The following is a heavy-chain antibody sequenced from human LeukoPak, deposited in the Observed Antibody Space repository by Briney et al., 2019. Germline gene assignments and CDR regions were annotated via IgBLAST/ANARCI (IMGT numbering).Heavy chain of an antibody. CDR2: INHSGST. J-gene: IGHJ4*02. D-gene: IGHD3-22*01. V-gene: IGHV4-34*01. Sequence: SETLSLTCAVYGGSFSGYYWSWIRQPPGKGLEWIGEINHSGSTNYNPSLKSRVTVSVDTSKKQFSLKLSSVTAADTAVYYCVTYYFDSSGPKKNYWGQGTLVTVSS. CDR1: GGSFSGYY. CDR3: VTYYFDSSGPKKNY.